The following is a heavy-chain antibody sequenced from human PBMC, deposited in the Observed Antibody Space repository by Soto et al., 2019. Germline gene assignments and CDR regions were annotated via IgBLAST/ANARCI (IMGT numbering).Heavy chain of an antibody. Sequence: QVQLVQSGAEVKKPGASVKVSCKASGYTFTSYGISWVRQAPGQGLEWMGWISANNGNTNYAQKHQGRITXTXHTTKSTAYMQLRSLRYDDTDVYYCARARGSYALDYWGQGTLVTGSS. CDR3: ARARGSYALDY. CDR1: GYTFTSYG. J-gene: IGHJ4*02. V-gene: IGHV1-18*01. D-gene: IGHD1-26*01. CDR2: ISANNGNT.